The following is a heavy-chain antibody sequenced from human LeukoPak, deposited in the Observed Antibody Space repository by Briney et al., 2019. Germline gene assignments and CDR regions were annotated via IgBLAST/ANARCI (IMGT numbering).Heavy chain of an antibody. Sequence: SETLSLTCSVSGGSISSAGNYWTWLRHHPGKGLEWIGYIYYSGSTYHNPSLESRVTISVDTSKSQFSLKLNSVTAADTAVYYCARVTMIVVVNWFDPWGQGTLVTVSS. V-gene: IGHV4-31*03. CDR2: IYYSGST. CDR1: GGSISSAGNY. D-gene: IGHD3-22*01. J-gene: IGHJ5*02. CDR3: ARVTMIVVVNWFDP.